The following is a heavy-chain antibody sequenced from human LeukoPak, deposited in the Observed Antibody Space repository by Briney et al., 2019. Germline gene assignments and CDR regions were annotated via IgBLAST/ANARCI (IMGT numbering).Heavy chain of an antibody. D-gene: IGHD7-27*01. CDR3: IRIRTGEHQYGMDV. V-gene: IGHV3-13*01. CDR1: GFTFSSYD. CDR2: IDTVGNT. Sequence: GGSLRPSCTASGFTFSSYDMHWVRQATGKGLEWVSAIDTVGNTYYADSVKGRFTISRENAWNSLFLQMNSLRDGDTAVYYCIRIRTGEHQYGMDVWGQGTTVTVSS. J-gene: IGHJ6*02.